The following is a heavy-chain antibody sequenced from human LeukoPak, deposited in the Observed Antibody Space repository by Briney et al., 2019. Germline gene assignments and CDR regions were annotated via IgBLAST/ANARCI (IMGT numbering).Heavy chain of an antibody. D-gene: IGHD1-20*01. CDR2: INPNSGGT. V-gene: IGHV1-2*02. J-gene: IGHJ4*02. CDR1: GYTFTDCY. CDR3: AGLPRYNWNEPLDY. Sequence: ASVKVSCKTAGYTFTDCYMHWVRQAPGQGLEWMGWINPNSGGTKYAQKFQGRVTMTRDTSVNTAYMELSRLTYDDTAVYYCAGLPRYNWNEPLDYWGQGTLVTVSS.